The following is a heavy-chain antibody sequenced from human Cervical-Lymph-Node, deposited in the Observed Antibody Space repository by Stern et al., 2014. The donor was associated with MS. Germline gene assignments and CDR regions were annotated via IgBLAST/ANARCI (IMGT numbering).Heavy chain of an antibody. J-gene: IGHJ3*02. Sequence: EVQLEESGGGLVQPGGSLRLSCTASGFTFSTYWMHWVRQAPGKGLVWASRINSDESSTTYADSVKGRFSISRDNDKNTLYLQMNSLRAEDTAVYYCARGVMVAATYAYDIWGQGTMVTISS. V-gene: IGHV3-74*02. D-gene: IGHD2-15*01. CDR1: GFTFSTYW. CDR3: ARGVMVAATYAYDI. CDR2: INSDESST.